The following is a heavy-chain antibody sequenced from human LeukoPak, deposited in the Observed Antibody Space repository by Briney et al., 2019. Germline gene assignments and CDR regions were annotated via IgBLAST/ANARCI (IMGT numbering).Heavy chain of an antibody. CDR3: ARHQSYGSGTYYAPFDN. J-gene: IGHJ4*02. Sequence: SETLSLTCTVSGGSVSSSIYYWGWIRQPPMKGMGCMGSIYYSGSTAYNLCLKSRVTISVDSARTQFSLKLSSVTAADSAVYYCARHQSYGSGTYYAPFDNWGQGILVTVSS. CDR1: GGSVSSSIYY. D-gene: IGHD3-10*01. V-gene: IGHV4-39*01. CDR2: IYYSGST.